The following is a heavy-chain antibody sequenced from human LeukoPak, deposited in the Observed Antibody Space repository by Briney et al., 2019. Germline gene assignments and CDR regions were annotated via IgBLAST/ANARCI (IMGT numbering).Heavy chain of an antibody. CDR3: ARSYSGTYQLEY. V-gene: IGHV1-46*01. CDR1: GYIFTSYY. Sequence: ASVKVSCKASGYIFTSYYIHWVRQAPGQGLEWMAIINPSGGSTSYAQKFQGRVTMTRDTSTSTVYMELNNLTSEDTAVYYCARSYSGTYQLEYWGQGTLATVSS. D-gene: IGHD1-26*01. J-gene: IGHJ4*02. CDR2: INPSGGST.